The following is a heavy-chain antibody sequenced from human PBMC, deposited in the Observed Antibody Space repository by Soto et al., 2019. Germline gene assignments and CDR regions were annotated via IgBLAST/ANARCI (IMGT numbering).Heavy chain of an antibody. CDR2: INPSGGST. D-gene: IGHD3-3*01. J-gene: IGHJ4*02. CDR1: GYTFTSYY. CDR3: ARGPNPRFLEWLSHFDY. Sequence: ASVKVSCKASGYTFTSYYMHWVRQAPGQGLEWMGIINPSGGSTSYAQKFQGRVTMTKDTSTSTVYMELSSLRSEDTAVYYCARGPNPRFLEWLSHFDYWGQGTLVTVSS. V-gene: IGHV1-46*01.